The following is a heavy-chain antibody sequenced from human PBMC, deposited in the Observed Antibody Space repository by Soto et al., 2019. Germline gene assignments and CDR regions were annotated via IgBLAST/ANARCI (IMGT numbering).Heavy chain of an antibody. D-gene: IGHD1-26*01. CDR1: GGSISSYY. V-gene: IGHV4-59*01. CDR2: IYYSGIT. CDR3: ARATWEFVDPHYFDR. Sequence: SETLSLTCTVSGGSISSYYWSWIREPPGKGLEWIGYIYYSGITKYSPSLKSRVTISVDTSKNQFSLKLSSVTAADTAVYYCARATWEFVDPHYFDRWGPGTQVTVSS. J-gene: IGHJ4*02.